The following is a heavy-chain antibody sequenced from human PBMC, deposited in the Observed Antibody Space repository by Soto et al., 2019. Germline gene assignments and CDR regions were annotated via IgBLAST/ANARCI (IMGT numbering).Heavy chain of an antibody. V-gene: IGHV3-23*01. J-gene: IGHJ4*02. CDR2: ISSTGRRT. D-gene: IGHD3-3*01. CDR3: AKVANVGVVVEYFDH. CDR1: GFNFANYA. Sequence: GGSLRLSCGSSGFNFANYAMGWVRQAPGKGLEWVSGISSTGRRTYYADSVRGRFSISRDNSKNTVDLQINGLRAEDTAVYYCAKVANVGVVVEYFDHWGQGSLVTVSS.